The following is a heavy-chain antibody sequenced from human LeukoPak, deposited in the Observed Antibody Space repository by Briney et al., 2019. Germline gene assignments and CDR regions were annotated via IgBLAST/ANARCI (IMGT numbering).Heavy chain of an antibody. Sequence: PSQTLSLTCTVSGGSISSGDYYWSWIRQPPGKGLEWIGYIYYSGNTNYNPSLKSRVTISVDTSKNQFSLKLSSVTAADTAVYYCARGLRWSNLYYWGQGTLVTVSS. V-gene: IGHV4-61*08. J-gene: IGHJ4*02. CDR1: GGSISSGDYY. CDR3: ARGLRWSNLYY. D-gene: IGHD4-23*01. CDR2: IYYSGNT.